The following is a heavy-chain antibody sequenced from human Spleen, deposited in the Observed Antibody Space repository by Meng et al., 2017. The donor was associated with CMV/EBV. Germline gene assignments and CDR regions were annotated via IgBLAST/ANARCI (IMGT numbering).Heavy chain of an antibody. D-gene: IGHD1-1*01. V-gene: IGHV3-23*03. J-gene: IGHJ6*02. Sequence: GESLKISCAASGFTFSNYAMSWVRQAPGKGLEWVSVIYSGDSSTYYADSVKGRFTISRDNSKNTLYLQMNSLRSEDTAVYHCAKAKRKWNDMWEGMDVWGQGTTVTVSS. CDR1: GFTFSNYA. CDR2: IYSGDSST. CDR3: AKAKRKWNDMWEGMDV.